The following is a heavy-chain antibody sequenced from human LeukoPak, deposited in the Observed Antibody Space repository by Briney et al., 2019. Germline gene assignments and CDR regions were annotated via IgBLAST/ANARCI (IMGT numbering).Heavy chain of an antibody. CDR2: ISYDGSNK. D-gene: IGHD6-19*01. CDR1: GFTFSSYG. V-gene: IGHV3-30*03. J-gene: IGHJ3*02. CDR3: ARDVGGWYYAFDI. Sequence: GGSLRLSCAASGFTFSSYGMNWVRQAPGKGLEWVAVISYDGSNKYYADSVKGRFTISRDNSKNTLYLQMNSLRAEDTAVYYCARDVGGWYYAFDIWGQGTMVTVSS.